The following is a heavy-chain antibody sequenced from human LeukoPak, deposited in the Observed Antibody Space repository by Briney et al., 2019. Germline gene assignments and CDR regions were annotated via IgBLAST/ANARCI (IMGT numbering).Heavy chain of an antibody. CDR3: AVLYCSSTSCFDFDY. D-gene: IGHD2-2*01. J-gene: IGHJ4*02. CDR1: GYTFTSYA. V-gene: IGHV1-3*01. Sequence: GASVKVSCKASGYTFTSYAMHWVRQAPGQRLEWMGWINAGNGNTKYSQKFQGRVTITRDTSASTAYMELSSLRSEHTAVYYCAVLYCSSTSCFDFDYWGQGTLVTVSS. CDR2: INAGNGNT.